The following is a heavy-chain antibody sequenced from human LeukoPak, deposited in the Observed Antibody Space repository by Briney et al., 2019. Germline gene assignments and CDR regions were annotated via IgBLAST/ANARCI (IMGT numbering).Heavy chain of an antibody. CDR1: GGSISSGGYY. Sequence: SETLSLTCTVSGGSISSGGYYWSWIRQPPGKGLEWIGYIYHSGSTYYNPSLKSRVTISVDRSKNQFSLKLSSVTAADTAVYYCARGIKDIVVVPAPYYFDYWGQGTLVTVSS. D-gene: IGHD2-2*01. CDR3: ARGIKDIVVVPAPYYFDY. J-gene: IGHJ4*02. V-gene: IGHV4-30-2*01. CDR2: IYHSGST.